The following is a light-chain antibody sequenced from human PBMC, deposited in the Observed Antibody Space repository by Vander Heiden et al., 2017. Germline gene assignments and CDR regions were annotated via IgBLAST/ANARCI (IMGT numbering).Light chain of an antibody. CDR2: VVS. CDR1: SSDVGGYNY. V-gene: IGLV2-11*01. CDR3: CSYAGSYTFDVV. J-gene: IGLJ2*01. Sequence: QSALTQPRSVSGSPGQSVTISCTGTSSDVGGYNYVSWYQQHPGKAPKLMIYVVSKRPSGVPDRFSGSKSGNTPSLTISGLQAEDEADYYCCSYAGSYTFDVVFGGGTKLTVL.